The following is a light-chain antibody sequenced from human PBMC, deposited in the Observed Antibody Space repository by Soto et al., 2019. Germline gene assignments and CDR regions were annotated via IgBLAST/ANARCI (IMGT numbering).Light chain of an antibody. CDR1: QTITTY. J-gene: IGKJ1*01. CDR2: AAP. Sequence: DIQMTQSPSSLSASVGDRVTISCRASQTITTYLNWYQQKPGKAPKLLIYAAPSLHSGVPSRFSGSGSVTDFTLAISSLQPEDFAAYYCQQTYSALWTFGQGTKLEIK. CDR3: QQTYSALWT. V-gene: IGKV1-39*01.